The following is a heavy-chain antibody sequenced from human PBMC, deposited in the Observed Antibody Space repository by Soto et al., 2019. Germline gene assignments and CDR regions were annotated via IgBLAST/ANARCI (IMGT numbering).Heavy chain of an antibody. J-gene: IGHJ6*02. CDR1: GYSFTSYW. D-gene: IGHD6-25*01. Sequence: GESLKISCKGSGYSFTSYWIGWVRQMPGKGLEWMGIIYPGDSDTRYSPSFQGQVTISADKSISTAYLQWSSLKASDTAMYYFARLGSVRVNYYYYYGMDVWGQGTTVTVSS. V-gene: IGHV5-51*01. CDR3: ARLGSVRVNYYYYYGMDV. CDR2: IYPGDSDT.